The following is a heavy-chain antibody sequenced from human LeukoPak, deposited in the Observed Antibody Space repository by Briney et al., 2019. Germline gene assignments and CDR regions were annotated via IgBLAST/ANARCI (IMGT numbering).Heavy chain of an antibody. Sequence: GGSLRLSCAASGFTFSSYALSWVRQAPGKGLEWVSVISGSGAKTDYADSVNGRFSISRDNSKNTLYLQLNTLRAEDTAVYYCVKSPGVYCCGDFYLFSPSDFDYWGQGTLVTVSS. D-gene: IGHD2-21*02. V-gene: IGHV3-23*01. CDR1: GFTFSSYA. CDR2: ISGSGAKT. CDR3: VKSPGVYCCGDFYLFSPSDFDY. J-gene: IGHJ4*02.